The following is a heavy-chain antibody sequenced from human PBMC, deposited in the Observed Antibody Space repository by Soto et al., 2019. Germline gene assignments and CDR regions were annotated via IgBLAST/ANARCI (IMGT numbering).Heavy chain of an antibody. CDR1: RFTFDDYA. CDR3: ATLGVVPAATGLSAGFSLETTDY. J-gene: IGHJ4*02. Sequence: EVQLVESGGGLVQPGRSLRLSCAASRFTFDDYAMHWVRQAPGKGLEWVSGISWNSGSIGYADSVKGRFTISRDNAKNSLYLQMNSLRAEDTALYYCATLGVVPAATGLSAGFSLETTDYWGQGTLVTVSS. V-gene: IGHV3-9*01. D-gene: IGHD2-2*01. CDR2: ISWNSGSI.